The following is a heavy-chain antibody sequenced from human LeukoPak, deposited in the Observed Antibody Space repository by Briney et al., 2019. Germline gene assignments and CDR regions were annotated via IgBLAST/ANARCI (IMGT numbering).Heavy chain of an antibody. CDR3: ARGGYSRGQGSPFDF. J-gene: IGHJ4*02. CDR2: INTKTGNP. CDR1: GYTFTNYP. D-gene: IGHD6-19*01. Sequence: ASVNVSCKASGYTFTNYPMIWVRQAPGQGLEWMGWINTKTGNPTYAQGRTGRFVFSLDTSVSTAFLQITSLQAEDTAIYHCARGGYSRGQGSPFDFWGQGTLVTVSS. V-gene: IGHV7-4-1*02.